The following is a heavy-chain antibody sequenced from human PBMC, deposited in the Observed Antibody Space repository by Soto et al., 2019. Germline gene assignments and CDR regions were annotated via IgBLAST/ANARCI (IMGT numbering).Heavy chain of an antibody. CDR1: GFTFSSYG. CDR2: IWYDGSNK. D-gene: IGHD3-10*01. J-gene: IGHJ6*02. CDR3: ATDKFHYYGSFPCYGMDV. Sequence: QVQVVESGGGVDQPGRSLRLSCAASGFTFSSYGMHWVRQAPGKGLEWVALIWYDGSNKYHADSVKGRFTISRDNSKNTLYLQMNGLRAEDTAVYYCATDKFHYYGSFPCYGMDVWGQGTTVTVSS. V-gene: IGHV3-33*01.